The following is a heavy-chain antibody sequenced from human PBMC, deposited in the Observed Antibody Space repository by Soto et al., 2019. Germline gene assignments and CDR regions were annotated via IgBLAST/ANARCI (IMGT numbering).Heavy chain of an antibody. D-gene: IGHD1-26*01. J-gene: IGHJ3*02. CDR2: ISYDGSNK. V-gene: IGHV3-30-3*01. CDR3: AREGDSGSYPRPAAFDI. Sequence: QVQLVESGGGVVQPGRSLRLSCAASGFTFSSYAMHGVRQAPGKGLEWVAVISYDGSNKYYADSVKGRFTISRDNSKNTLYLQMNSLRAEDTAVYYCAREGDSGSYPRPAAFDIWGQGTMVTVSS. CDR1: GFTFSSYA.